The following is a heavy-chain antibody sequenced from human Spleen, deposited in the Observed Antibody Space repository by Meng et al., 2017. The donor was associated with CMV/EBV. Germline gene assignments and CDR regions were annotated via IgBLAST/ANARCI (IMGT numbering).Heavy chain of an antibody. D-gene: IGHD1-26*01. CDR2: ISGDGRNT. J-gene: IGHJ4*02. CDR1: GFTFSDYG. CDR3: AKDVGTFKDVGPIMFHY. Sequence: EGEVLESGGDLVQPGELLRLSCAASGFTFSDYGMSWVRQAPGKGLEWVSTISGDGRNTHYADSVKGRFTISRDNSKNMLNLQMMSLGAEDTALYYCAKDVGTFKDVGPIMFHYWGQGTLVTVSS. V-gene: IGHV3-23*01.